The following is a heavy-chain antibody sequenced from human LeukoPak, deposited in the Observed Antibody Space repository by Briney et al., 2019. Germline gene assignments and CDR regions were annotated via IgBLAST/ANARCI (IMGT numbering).Heavy chain of an antibody. CDR2: ISSSSSYI. D-gene: IGHD3-10*01. Sequence: GGSLRLSCAASGFTSSSYAMSWVRQAPGKGLEWVSSISSSSSYIYYADSVKGRFTISRDNAKNSLYLQMNSLRAEDTAVYYCARGAMRFGELPYDAFDIWGQGTMVTVSS. V-gene: IGHV3-21*01. CDR3: ARGAMRFGELPYDAFDI. J-gene: IGHJ3*02. CDR1: GFTSSSYA.